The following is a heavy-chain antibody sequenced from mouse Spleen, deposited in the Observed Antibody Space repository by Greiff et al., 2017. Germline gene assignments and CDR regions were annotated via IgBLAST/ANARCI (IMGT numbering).Heavy chain of an antibody. Sequence: EVHLVESGGGLVKPGGSLKLSCAASGFTFSDYYMYWVRQTPEKRLEWVATISDGGSYTYYPDSVKGRFTISRDNAKNNLYLQMSSLKSEDTAMYYCARDLEVRGAMDYWGQGTSVTVSS. D-gene: IGHD2-14*01. V-gene: IGHV5-4*02. CDR2: ISDGGSYT. CDR3: ARDLEVRGAMDY. J-gene: IGHJ4*01. CDR1: GFTFSDYY.